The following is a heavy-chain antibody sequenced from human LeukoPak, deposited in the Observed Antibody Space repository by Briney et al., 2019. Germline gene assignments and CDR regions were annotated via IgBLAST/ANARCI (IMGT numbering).Heavy chain of an antibody. CDR2: ISSSSSYI. Sequence: GGSLRLSCAASGFTFSSYSMNWVRQAPGKGLEWVSSISSSSSYIYYADSVKGRFTISRDNAKNSLYLQVNSLRAEDTAVYYCARDHCSSTSWGYYMDVWGKGTTVTVSS. CDR3: ARDHCSSTSWGYYMDV. D-gene: IGHD2-2*01. CDR1: GFTFSSYS. V-gene: IGHV3-21*01. J-gene: IGHJ6*03.